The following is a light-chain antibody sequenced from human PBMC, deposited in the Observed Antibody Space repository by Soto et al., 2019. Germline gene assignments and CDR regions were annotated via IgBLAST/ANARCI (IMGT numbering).Light chain of an antibody. CDR3: QQYYSYPRK. Sequence: AIRMTQSPSSLYASTGDRVTITCRASQGISSYLAWYQQKPGKAPKLLIYAASTLQSGVPSRFSGSGSGTDFTLTISCLQSEDFATYYCQQYYSYPRKCGQGTKGDIK. V-gene: IGKV1-8*01. CDR2: AAS. CDR1: QGISSY. J-gene: IGKJ1*01.